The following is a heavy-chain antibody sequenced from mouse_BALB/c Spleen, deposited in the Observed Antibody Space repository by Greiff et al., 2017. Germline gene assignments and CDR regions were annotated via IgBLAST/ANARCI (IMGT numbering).Heavy chain of an antibody. CDR2: ISDGGSYT. D-gene: IGHD1-1*01. CDR3: ARTIYYYGSERGFAY. J-gene: IGHJ3*01. V-gene: IGHV5-4*02. CDR1: GFTFSDYY. Sequence: EVNVVESGGGLVKPGGSLKLSCAASGFTFSDYYMYWVRQTPEKRLEWVATISDGGSYTYYPDSVKGRFTISRDNAKNNLYLQMSSLKSEDTAMYYCARTIYYYGSERGFAYWGQGTLVTVSA.